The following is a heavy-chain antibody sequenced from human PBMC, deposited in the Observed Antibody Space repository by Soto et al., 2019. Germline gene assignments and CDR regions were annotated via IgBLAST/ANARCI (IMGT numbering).Heavy chain of an antibody. V-gene: IGHV4-34*01. Sequence: QVQLQQWGAGLLKPSETLSLTCAVYGGSFSGYYWSWIRQPPGKGLEWIGEINHSGSTNYNPSLKSRVTISVDTSKNQFSLKLSSVTAADTAVYYCARVESSDSSGYYLDYWGQGTLVTVSS. CDR2: INHSGST. D-gene: IGHD3-22*01. J-gene: IGHJ4*02. CDR3: ARVESSDSSGYYLDY. CDR1: GGSFSGYY.